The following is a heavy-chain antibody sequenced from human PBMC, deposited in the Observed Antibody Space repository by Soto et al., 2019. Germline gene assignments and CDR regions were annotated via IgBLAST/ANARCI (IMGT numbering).Heavy chain of an antibody. J-gene: IGHJ5*02. Sequence: PGGSLRLSCAASGFTFSSYGMHWVRQAPCKGLEWVAVISYDGSNKYYADSVKGRFTISRDNSKNTLYLQMNSLRVEDTAVYYCARLNTYSEFNWFDPWGLGPLVTVSS. CDR1: GFTFSSYG. D-gene: IGHD2-21*01. CDR2: ISYDGSNK. V-gene: IGHV3-30*03. CDR3: ARLNTYSEFNWFDP.